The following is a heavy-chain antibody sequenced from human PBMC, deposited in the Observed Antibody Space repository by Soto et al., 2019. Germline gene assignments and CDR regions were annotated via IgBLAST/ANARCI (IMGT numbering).Heavy chain of an antibody. J-gene: IGHJ6*04. CDR1: GFTCSSYG. CDR2: IWYDGSNK. CDR3: ARDDVLCDGGRGYGVPLDV. Sequence: SGFTCSSYGMHWVRQAPGKGLEWVAVIWYDGSNKYYADSVKGRFTISRDNSKNTLYLQMNSLSAEDTAVYYCARDDVLCDGGRGYGVPLDVWGKGTTVTVSS. V-gene: IGHV3-33*01. D-gene: IGHD2-15*01.